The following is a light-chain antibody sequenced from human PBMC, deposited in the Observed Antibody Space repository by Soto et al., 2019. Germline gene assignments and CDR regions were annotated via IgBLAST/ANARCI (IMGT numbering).Light chain of an antibody. V-gene: IGLV4-69*01. CDR2: VNSDGSH. CDR3: QTWDTGSGV. CDR1: SGHNSNA. Sequence: QPVLTQPPSASASLGASVKLTCTLTSGHNSNAIAWHQQKPERGPRYLMKVNSDGSHNKGDGIPDRFSGSSSGAERYLTISSLQSEDEADYYCQTWDTGSGVFGGGTKLTVL. J-gene: IGLJ2*01.